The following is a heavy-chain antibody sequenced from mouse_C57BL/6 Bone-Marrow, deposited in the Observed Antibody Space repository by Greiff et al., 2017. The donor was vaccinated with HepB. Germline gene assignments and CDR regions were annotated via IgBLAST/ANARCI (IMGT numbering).Heavy chain of an antibody. V-gene: IGHV3-6*01. CDR3: ARDPPYYAMDY. CDR1: GYSITSGYY. Sequence: EVQLQESGPGLVKPSQSLSLTCSVTGYSITSGYYWNWIRQFPGNKLEWMGYISYDGSNNYNPSLKNRISITRDTSKNQFFLKLNSVTTEDTATYYCARDPPYYAMDYWGQGTSVTVSS. CDR2: ISYDGSN. J-gene: IGHJ4*01.